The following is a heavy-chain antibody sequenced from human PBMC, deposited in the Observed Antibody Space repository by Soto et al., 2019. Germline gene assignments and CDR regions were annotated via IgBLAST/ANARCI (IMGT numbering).Heavy chain of an antibody. J-gene: IGHJ6*02. CDR3: SRVGCSNSRCYTRGMDV. V-gene: IGHV4-4*07. D-gene: IGHD2-2*02. CDR1: GGSISGYY. CDR2: IYSDGTT. Sequence: PSETLSLTCTVSGGSISGYYWSWVRQPAGKGLEWVGRIYSDGTTNYSPSLKSRVTMSLGTSKNQFSLHLNSVTAADTAVYYCSRVGCSNSRCYTRGMDVWGQGTTVTVSS.